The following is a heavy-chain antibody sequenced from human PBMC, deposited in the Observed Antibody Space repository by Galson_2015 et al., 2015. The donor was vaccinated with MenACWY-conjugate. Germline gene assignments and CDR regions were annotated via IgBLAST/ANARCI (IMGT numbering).Heavy chain of an antibody. CDR3: ARAHPGGWYMDY. CDR2: INAGNVHT. V-gene: IGHV1-3*01. J-gene: IGHJ4*02. CDR1: GYTFTSYA. D-gene: IGHD6-19*01. Sequence: SVKVSCKASGYTFTSYAVHWVRQAPGQRLEWMGWINAGNVHTKYSQNFQDRVTITRDTFASTAYMDLSSLRSEDTAVYYCARAHPGGWYMDYWGQGTLVTVSS.